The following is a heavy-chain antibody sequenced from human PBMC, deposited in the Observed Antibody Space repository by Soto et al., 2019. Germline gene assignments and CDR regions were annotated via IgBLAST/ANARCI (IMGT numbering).Heavy chain of an antibody. D-gene: IGHD2-15*01. Sequence: SETLSLTCAVYGGSFSGYYWSWIRQPPGKGLEWIGEISHSGSTNYNPSLKSRVTISVDTSKNQFSLKLSSVTAADTAVYYCARGRGSYGGKPSDYWGQGTLVTVSS. CDR3: ARGRGSYGGKPSDY. CDR1: GGSFSGYY. CDR2: ISHSGST. J-gene: IGHJ4*02. V-gene: IGHV4-34*01.